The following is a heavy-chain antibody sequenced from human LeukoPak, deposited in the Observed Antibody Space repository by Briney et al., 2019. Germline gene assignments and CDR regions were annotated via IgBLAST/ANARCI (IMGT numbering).Heavy chain of an antibody. D-gene: IGHD3-16*01. CDR3: SRRGFMDV. V-gene: IGHV4-59*08. J-gene: IGHJ6*03. CDR2: IYYSGST. Sequence: SETLPLTCTVSGGSISSYYWSWIRQPPGKGLEWIGFIYYSGSTNYNPSLKSRVTISVDTSKNQISLNLSSVTAADTAVYYCSRRGFMDVWGKGTTVTVSS. CDR1: GGSISSYY.